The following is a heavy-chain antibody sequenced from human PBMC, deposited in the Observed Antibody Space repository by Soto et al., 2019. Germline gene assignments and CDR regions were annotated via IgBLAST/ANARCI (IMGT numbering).Heavy chain of an antibody. CDR3: ARLGVGQWPMVSCDYFDY. J-gene: IGHJ4*02. D-gene: IGHD5-18*01. CDR1: GASISGNY. Sequence: QVQLQESGPGLVKPSETLSLTCSVSGASISGNYWSWIRQTPGKGLEWIGYISDRGSTNYNPSLNRRVSISVDRSNNQLSLQLDSVTAAATAVYYCARLGVGQWPMVSCDYFDYWGQGDPVTVSS. V-gene: IGHV4-59*08. CDR2: ISDRGST.